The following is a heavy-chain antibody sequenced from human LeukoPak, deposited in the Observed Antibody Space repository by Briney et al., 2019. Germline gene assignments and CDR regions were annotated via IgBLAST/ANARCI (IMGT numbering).Heavy chain of an antibody. J-gene: IGHJ2*01. CDR3: AKDHDYGDYGWYFDL. Sequence: GRSLRLSCAASGFTFSSYGMHWVRRAPGKGLEWVAVISYDGSNKYYADSVKGRFTISRDNSKNTLYLQMNSLRAEDTAVYYCAKDHDYGDYGWYFDLWGRGTLVTVSS. CDR1: GFTFSSYG. V-gene: IGHV3-30*18. D-gene: IGHD4-17*01. CDR2: ISYDGSNK.